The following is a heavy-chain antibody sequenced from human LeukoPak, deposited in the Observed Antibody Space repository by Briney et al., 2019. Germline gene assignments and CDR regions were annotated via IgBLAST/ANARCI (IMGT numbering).Heavy chain of an antibody. CDR1: GFTFSSYA. V-gene: IGHV3-23*01. CDR3: ARRIMGTTGHAFDF. Sequence: GGSLRLSCAASGFTFSSYAMTWVRQAPDKGLEWVSAISGSDGSTYYADSVKGRFTISRDNAQTSLYLQMNSLRAEDTAVYYCARRIMGTTGHAFDFWGQGTMVTVSS. D-gene: IGHD2-8*01. CDR2: ISGSDGST. J-gene: IGHJ3*01.